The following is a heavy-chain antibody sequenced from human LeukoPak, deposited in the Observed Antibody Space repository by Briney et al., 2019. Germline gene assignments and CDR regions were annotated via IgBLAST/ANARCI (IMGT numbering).Heavy chain of an antibody. V-gene: IGHV3-7*01. CDR2: IKQDGSEK. Sequence: GGSLRLSRAASRFTFSSYWMSWVRQAPGRGLEWVANIKQDGSEKYFVDSVKGRFTISRDNAKNSLYLQMNSLRAEDTAVYYCASGLRTFDYWGQGTQVTVSS. CDR1: RFTFSSYW. J-gene: IGHJ4*02. CDR3: ASGLRTFDY. D-gene: IGHD5-12*01.